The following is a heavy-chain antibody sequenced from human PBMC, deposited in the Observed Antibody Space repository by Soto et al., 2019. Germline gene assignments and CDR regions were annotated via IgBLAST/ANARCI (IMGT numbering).Heavy chain of an antibody. V-gene: IGHV1-24*01. CDR3: ATGYTVTTSLVYYGMDV. CDR2: FDPEDGET. J-gene: IGHJ6*02. CDR1: GYTLTELS. D-gene: IGHD4-17*01. Sequence: ASLKVSCKVSGYTLTELSMHWVRQAPGKGLEWMGGFDPEDGETIYAQKFQGRVTMTEDTSTDTAYMELSSLRSEDTAVYYCATGYTVTTSLVYYGMDVWGQGTTVTVSS.